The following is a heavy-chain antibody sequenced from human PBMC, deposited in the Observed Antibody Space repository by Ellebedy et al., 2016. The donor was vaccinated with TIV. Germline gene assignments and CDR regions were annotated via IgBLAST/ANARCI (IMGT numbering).Heavy chain of an antibody. CDR2: INQDGSVK. V-gene: IGHV3-7*01. Sequence: GGSLRLSCTASRFTFGSYWMTWVRQAPGKGLEWVANINQDGSVKYYVDSVKGRFTISRDNAKNSLYLQMNSLGADDTAVYYCATDGSYGDYRSPTHAFEFWGQGTMVTVSS. CDR1: RFTFGSYW. D-gene: IGHD4-17*01. J-gene: IGHJ3*01. CDR3: ATDGSYGDYRSPTHAFEF.